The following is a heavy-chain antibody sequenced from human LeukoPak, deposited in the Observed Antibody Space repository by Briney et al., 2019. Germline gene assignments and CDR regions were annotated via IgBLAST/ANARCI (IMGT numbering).Heavy chain of an antibody. D-gene: IGHD3-16*01. CDR2: ISYDGSNK. J-gene: IGHJ4*02. V-gene: IGHV3-30*04. CDR3: AKAGGGFSLNY. CDR1: GFTFSSYA. Sequence: GGSLRLSCAASGFTFSSYAMHWVRQAPGKGLEWVAVISYDGSNKYYADSVKGRFTISRDNSKNTLYLQMNSLRAEDTAVYYCAKAGGGFSLNYWGQGTLVTVSS.